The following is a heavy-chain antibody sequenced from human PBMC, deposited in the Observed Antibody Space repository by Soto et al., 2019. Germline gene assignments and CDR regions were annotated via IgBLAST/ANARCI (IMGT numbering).Heavy chain of an antibody. D-gene: IGHD4-17*01. CDR2: IYSGGST. J-gene: IGHJ6*03. CDR1: GFTVSSNY. V-gene: IGHV3-53*01. Sequence: GGSLRLSCAASGFTVSSNYMSWVRQAPGKGLEWVSVIYSGGSTYYADSVKGRFTISRDNSKNTLYLQMNSLRADDTAVYYCARETGQYGDYYYYYYMDVWGKGTPVTVSS. CDR3: ARETGQYGDYYYYYYMDV.